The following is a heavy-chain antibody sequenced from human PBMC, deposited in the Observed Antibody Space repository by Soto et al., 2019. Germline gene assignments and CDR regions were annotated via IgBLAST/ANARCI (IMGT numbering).Heavy chain of an antibody. CDR2: ISYDGSNK. D-gene: IGHD2-2*01. J-gene: IGHJ6*02. CDR3: AKARGVPAAYRDRDYYYGMDV. Sequence: QVQLVESGGGVVQPGRSLRLSCAASGFTFSSYGMHWVRQAPGKGLEWVAVISYDGSNKYYADSVKGRFTISRDNSKNTLYLQMNSLRAADTAAYYCAKARGVPAAYRDRDYYYGMDVWGQGTMVTVSS. V-gene: IGHV3-30*18. CDR1: GFTFSSYG.